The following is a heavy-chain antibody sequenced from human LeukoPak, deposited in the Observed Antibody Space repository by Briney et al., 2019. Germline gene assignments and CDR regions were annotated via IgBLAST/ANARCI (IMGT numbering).Heavy chain of an antibody. CDR3: AKSSPPPLRY. Sequence: SETLSLTCTVSGGSISRYYWSWIRQPPGKGLEWFGYVYDSGTTNYNPSLKSRVTISVDTSKNQFSLKLSSVTAADTAVYYCAKSSPPPLRYWGQGTLVTVSS. CDR2: VYDSGTT. J-gene: IGHJ4*02. V-gene: IGHV4-59*01. CDR1: GGSISRYY.